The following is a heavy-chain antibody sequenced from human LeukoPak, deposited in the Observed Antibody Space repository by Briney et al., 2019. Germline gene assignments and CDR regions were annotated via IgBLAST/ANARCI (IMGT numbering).Heavy chain of an antibody. CDR2: IYHSGST. Sequence: SETLSLTCAVPGGSISSGGYSWSWIRQPPGKGLEWIGYIYHSGSTYYNPSPKSRVTISVDRSKNQFSLKLSSVTAADTAVYYCARSSPYYYFDYWGQGTLVTVSS. V-gene: IGHV4-30-2*01. CDR3: ARSSPYYYFDY. D-gene: IGHD6-19*01. J-gene: IGHJ4*02. CDR1: GGSISSGGYS.